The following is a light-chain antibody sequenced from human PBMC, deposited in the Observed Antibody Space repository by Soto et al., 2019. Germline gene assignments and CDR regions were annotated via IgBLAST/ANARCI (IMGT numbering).Light chain of an antibody. Sequence: QPVLTQSSSASAFLGSSVKLTCTLSSGHSSYIIAWHHQQPGKAPRYLMKLEGSGSYNKGSGVPDRFSGSSSGADRYLTISNLQFEDEANYYCETWDSNTRVFGGGTKLTVL. V-gene: IGLV4-60*02. CDR1: SGHSSYI. J-gene: IGLJ2*01. CDR2: LEGSGSY. CDR3: ETWDSNTRV.